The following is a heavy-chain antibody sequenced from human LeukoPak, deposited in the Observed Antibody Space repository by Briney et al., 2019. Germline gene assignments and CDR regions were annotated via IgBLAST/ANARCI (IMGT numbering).Heavy chain of an antibody. J-gene: IGHJ4*02. D-gene: IGHD6-19*01. CDR2: IYTSGST. Sequence: KPSETLSLTCTVSGGAISSYYWSWIRQPAGKGLEWIGRIYTSGSTNYNPSLKSRVTMSVDTSKNQFSLKLSSVTAADTAVYYCASSRLCSSGWYGGFDYWGQGTLVTVSS. CDR1: GGAISSYY. V-gene: IGHV4-4*07. CDR3: ASSRLCSSGWYGGFDY.